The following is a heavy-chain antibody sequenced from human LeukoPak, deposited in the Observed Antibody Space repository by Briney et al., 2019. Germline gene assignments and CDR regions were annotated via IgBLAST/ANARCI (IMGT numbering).Heavy chain of an antibody. CDR3: ARAPHGMDV. Sequence: GGSLRLSCAASGFTFSSYAKHWVRQAPGKRLEWVAVISYDGSNKYYADSVKGRFTISRDNSKNTLYLQMNSLRAEDTAVYYCARAPHGMDVWGQGTTVTVSS. J-gene: IGHJ6*02. CDR1: GFTFSSYA. CDR2: ISYDGSNK. V-gene: IGHV3-30-3*01.